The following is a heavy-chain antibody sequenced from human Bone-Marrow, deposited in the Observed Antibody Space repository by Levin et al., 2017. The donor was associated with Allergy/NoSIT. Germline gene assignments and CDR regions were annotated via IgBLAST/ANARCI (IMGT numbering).Heavy chain of an antibody. J-gene: IGHJ4*02. V-gene: IGHV4-30-2*01. D-gene: IGHD2-21*02. CDR2: IYHSGST. CDR1: GGSINSGGYS. Sequence: SQTLSLTCAVSGGSINSGGYSWSWLRQPPGKGLEWIGYIYHSGSTYFNPSLRSRVTIAADRSKNQFSLKLSSVTAADTAVYYCARGGAGDLLDCWGQGTQVTVSS. CDR3: ARGGAGDLLDC.